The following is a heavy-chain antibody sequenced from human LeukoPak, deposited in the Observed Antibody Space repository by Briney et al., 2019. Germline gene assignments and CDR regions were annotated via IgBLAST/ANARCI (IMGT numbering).Heavy chain of an antibody. D-gene: IGHD6-19*01. J-gene: IGHJ4*02. Sequence: SETLSLTCTVSGGSISSSSYYWGWIRQPPGKGLEWIGSIYYSGSTYYNPSLKSRVTISVDTSKNQFSLKLSSVTAADTAVYYCASKAGYSSGYPDYWGQGTLVTVSS. V-gene: IGHV4-39*07. CDR3: ASKAGYSSGYPDY. CDR1: GGSISSSSYY. CDR2: IYYSGST.